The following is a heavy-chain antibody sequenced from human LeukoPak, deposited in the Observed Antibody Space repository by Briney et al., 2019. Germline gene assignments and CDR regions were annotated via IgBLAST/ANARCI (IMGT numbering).Heavy chain of an antibody. V-gene: IGHV3-33*06. CDR1: GFTFSHYA. CDR2: IWYDGSHE. D-gene: IGHD2-2*01. CDR3: AKEGDYCSSSGCHKRGIDY. Sequence: PGGALRLSCAASGFTFSHYAMHWVRQAPGKGLEGGAVIWYDGSHETYTDSVKGRFTVSRDNFKNVLHLQMNSLRVEDTAVYYCAKEGDYCSSSGCHKRGIDYWGQGTLVTVSS. J-gene: IGHJ4*02.